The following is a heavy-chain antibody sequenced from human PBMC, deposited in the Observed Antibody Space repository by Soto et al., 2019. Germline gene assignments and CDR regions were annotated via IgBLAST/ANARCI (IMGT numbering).Heavy chain of an antibody. CDR2: IWYDGSNK. CDR3: ARDDYDSSKYYYGMDV. D-gene: IGHD3-22*01. CDR1: GFTFSSYG. V-gene: IGHV3-33*01. J-gene: IGHJ6*02. Sequence: QVQLVESGGGVVQPGRSLRLSCAASGFTFSSYGMHWVRQAPGKGLEWVAVIWYDGSNKYYADSVKGRFTISRDNSKNTLYLQMNSLRAEDTAVYYCARDDYDSSKYYYGMDVWGQGTTVTVSS.